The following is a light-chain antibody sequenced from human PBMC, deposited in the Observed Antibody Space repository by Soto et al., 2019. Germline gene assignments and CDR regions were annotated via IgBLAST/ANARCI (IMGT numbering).Light chain of an antibody. J-gene: IGKJ1*01. Sequence: DIQMTQSPSTLSASVGDRVTITCRASQSISSWLAWCQQKAGKAPKLLIYDVSSLESGVPSRFSGSGSGTEFSLTISSLQPDDFATYYFQQYESLSKTFGQGTKVEIK. CDR3: QQYESLSKT. CDR1: QSISSW. V-gene: IGKV1-5*01. CDR2: DVS.